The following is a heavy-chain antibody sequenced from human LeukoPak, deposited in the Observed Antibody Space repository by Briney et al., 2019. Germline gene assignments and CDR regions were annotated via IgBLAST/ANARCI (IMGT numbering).Heavy chain of an antibody. CDR2: IIPIFGTA. CDR1: GGTFSSYA. CDR3: ARGWGASGNPPLVGP. J-gene: IGHJ5*02. D-gene: IGHD1-14*01. Sequence: ASVKVSCEASGGTFSSYAISWVRQAPGQGLEWMGGIIPIFGTANYAQKFQGRVTITTDESTSTAYMELSSLRSEDTAVYYCARGWGASGNPPLVGPWGQGTLVTVS. V-gene: IGHV1-69*05.